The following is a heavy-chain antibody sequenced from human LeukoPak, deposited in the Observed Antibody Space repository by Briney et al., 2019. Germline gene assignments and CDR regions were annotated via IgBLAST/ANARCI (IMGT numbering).Heavy chain of an antibody. Sequence: GGSLRLSCAASAFTFSSSAMSWVRQAPGKGLECVSVISGSGGTTNYADSVKGRFTISRDNSKNTLYLQMDSLRDEDTAVYYCGKSVYCTTTVCVFDYWGQGTQVTVSS. V-gene: IGHV3-23*01. CDR1: AFTFSSSA. CDR3: GKSVYCTTTVCVFDY. J-gene: IGHJ4*02. D-gene: IGHD2-8*01. CDR2: ISGSGGTT.